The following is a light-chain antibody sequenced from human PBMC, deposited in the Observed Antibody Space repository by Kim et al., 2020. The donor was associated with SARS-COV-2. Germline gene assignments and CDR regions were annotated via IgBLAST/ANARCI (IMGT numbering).Light chain of an antibody. V-gene: IGLV3-19*01. CDR2: AKN. CDR1: SLRNYY. J-gene: IGLJ1*01. CDR3: NSRDSSGNHHYV. Sequence: LGHKVRLTCQRDSLRNYYASWYQQKPGQAPVLVIYAKNNRPSGIPDRFSGSSSGNTASLTITGAQAEDEADYYCNSRDSSGNHHYVFGTGTKVTVL.